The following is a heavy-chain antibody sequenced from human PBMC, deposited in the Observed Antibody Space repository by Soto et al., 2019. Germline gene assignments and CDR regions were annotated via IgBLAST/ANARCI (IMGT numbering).Heavy chain of an antibody. Sequence: GGSLRLSCVASGFTFSNYAMSWVRQAPGKGLEWVSAISGSDGSTYYADSVKGRFTISRDNSKNTLYLQMNSLRAEDTAVYYCAKGRSYYYYYGVDVWGQGTTVTVSS. J-gene: IGHJ6*02. CDR1: GFTFSNYA. CDR2: ISGSDGST. V-gene: IGHV3-23*01. CDR3: AKGRSYYYYYGVDV.